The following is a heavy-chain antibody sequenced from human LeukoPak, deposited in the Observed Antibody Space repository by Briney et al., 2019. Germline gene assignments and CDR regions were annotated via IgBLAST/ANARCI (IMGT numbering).Heavy chain of an antibody. J-gene: IGHJ6*02. Sequence: PSETLSLTCTVSGGSMSSYYWSWIRQPPGKGLEWIGYIYHSGSTNYNPSLKSRVTISVDTSQNQFSLKLTSVTAADTAIYYSARASGLETIYYYGMDVWGQGTTVTVSS. CDR1: GGSMSSYY. V-gene: IGHV4-59*08. D-gene: IGHD3-10*01. CDR3: ARASGLETIYYYGMDV. CDR2: IYHSGST.